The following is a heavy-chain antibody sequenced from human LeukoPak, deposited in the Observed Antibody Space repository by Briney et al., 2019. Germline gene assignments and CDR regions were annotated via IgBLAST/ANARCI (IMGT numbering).Heavy chain of an antibody. D-gene: IGHD2-15*01. Sequence: SETLSLTCAVYGGSFSGYYWSWIRQPPGKGLEWIGEINHSGSTNYNPSLRSRVTISVDTSKNQFSLKLSSVTAADTAVYYCARDERYCSGGSCYSVAFDIWGQGTMVTVSS. CDR2: INHSGST. CDR1: GGSFSGYY. V-gene: IGHV4-34*01. CDR3: ARDERYCSGGSCYSVAFDI. J-gene: IGHJ3*02.